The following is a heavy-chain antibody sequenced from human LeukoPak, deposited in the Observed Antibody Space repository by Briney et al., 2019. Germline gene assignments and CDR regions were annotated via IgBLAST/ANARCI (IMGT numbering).Heavy chain of an antibody. CDR1: GFTFSRYS. J-gene: IGHJ5*02. D-gene: IGHD3-9*01. CDR3: ARASSGVLRYFDWSLFDP. Sequence: GGSLRLSCAAPGFTFSRYSMNWVRQAPGKGLEWVSVIYSGGSTYYADSVKGRFTISRDNSKNTLYLQMNSLRADDTAVYYCARASSGVLRYFDWSLFDPWGQGTLVTVSS. V-gene: IGHV3-66*01. CDR2: IYSGGST.